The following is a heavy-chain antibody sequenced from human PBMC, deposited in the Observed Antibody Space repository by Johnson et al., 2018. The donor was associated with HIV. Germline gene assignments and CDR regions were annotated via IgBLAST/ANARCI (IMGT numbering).Heavy chain of an antibody. Sequence: QMLLVESGGGVVQPGRSLRLSCAASGFSFSDFSMHWVRQAPGKGLEWVAVISYDGRNKYYADSVKGRFPISRDNSKNTLYLQMNSLRAEDTALYYCARETNYYDSSGGLGLDIWGQGTMVTVSS. V-gene: IGHV3-30-3*01. CDR3: ARETNYYDSSGGLGLDI. CDR1: GFSFSDFS. CDR2: ISYDGRNK. D-gene: IGHD3-22*01. J-gene: IGHJ3*02.